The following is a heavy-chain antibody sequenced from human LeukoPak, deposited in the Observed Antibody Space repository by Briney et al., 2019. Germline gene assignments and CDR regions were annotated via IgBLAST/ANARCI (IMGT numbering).Heavy chain of an antibody. Sequence: SETLSLTCAVYGGSFSGYYWSWIRQPPGKGLEWIGEINHSGSTNYNPSLKSRVTISVDTSKNQFSLKLSSVTAADTAVYYCARGCPGIYYDSSGYYFHYYGMDVWGQGTTVTVSS. J-gene: IGHJ6*02. CDR2: INHSGST. CDR3: ARGCPGIYYDSSGYYFHYYGMDV. CDR1: GGSFSGYY. D-gene: IGHD3-22*01. V-gene: IGHV4-34*01.